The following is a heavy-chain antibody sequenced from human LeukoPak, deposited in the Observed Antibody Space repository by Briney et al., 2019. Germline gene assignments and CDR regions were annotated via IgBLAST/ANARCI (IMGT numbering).Heavy chain of an antibody. CDR3: ARDHHRRLYDSQARNTFDI. J-gene: IGHJ3*02. Sequence: GGSLRLSCAASGFTFSHYGMTWVRQAPGKGLEWVSAISGSGGSTYYADSVKGRFALSRDNAKNSLYLQMNSLRAEDTAVYYCARDHHRRLYDSQARNTFDIWGQGTMVTVSS. CDR1: GFTFSHYG. V-gene: IGHV3-23*01. D-gene: IGHD3-22*01. CDR2: ISGSGGST.